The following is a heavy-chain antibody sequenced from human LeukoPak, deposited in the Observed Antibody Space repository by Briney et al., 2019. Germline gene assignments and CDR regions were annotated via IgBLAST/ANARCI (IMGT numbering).Heavy chain of an antibody. CDR1: GFTFSTYS. V-gene: IGHV3-21*01. J-gene: IGHJ4*02. Sequence: GGSLRLSCAASGFTFSTYSMNWVRQAPGKGLEWVSSITSSSRYIYYADSVKGRFTISRDNAKNSLYRQMNSLRAEDTAVYYCARHVVAVGFDYWGQGTLVTVSS. D-gene: IGHD3-22*01. CDR3: ARHVVAVGFDY. CDR2: ITSSSRYI.